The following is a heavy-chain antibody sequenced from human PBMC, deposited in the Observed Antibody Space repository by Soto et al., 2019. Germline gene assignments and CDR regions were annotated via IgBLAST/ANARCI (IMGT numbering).Heavy chain of an antibody. Sequence: SETLSLTCTVSGGSISSYYWSWIRQPTGKGLEWIGYIYYSGSTNYNPSLKSRVTISVDTSKNQFSLKLSSVTAADTAVYYCARGNGDYGVFYFDYWGQGTLVTVSS. CDR3: ARGNGDYGVFYFDY. D-gene: IGHD4-17*01. CDR1: GGSISSYY. J-gene: IGHJ4*02. V-gene: IGHV4-59*01. CDR2: IYYSGST.